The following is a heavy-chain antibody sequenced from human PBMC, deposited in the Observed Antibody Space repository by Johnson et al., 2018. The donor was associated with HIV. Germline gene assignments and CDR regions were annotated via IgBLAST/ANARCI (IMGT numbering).Heavy chain of an antibody. V-gene: IGHV3-11*04. CDR3: AKDRGATVRPGVAFDI. J-gene: IGHJ3*02. D-gene: IGHD4-17*01. CDR2: ISSSGSTI. Sequence: QVQLVESGGGLVKPGGSLRLSCAASGFTFSDYYMSWIRQAPGKGLEWVSYISSSGSTIYYADSVKGRFTISRDNARNTMFVQMSSLRAEDTAVYYCAKDRGATVRPGVAFDIWGQGTMVTVSS. CDR1: GFTFSDYY.